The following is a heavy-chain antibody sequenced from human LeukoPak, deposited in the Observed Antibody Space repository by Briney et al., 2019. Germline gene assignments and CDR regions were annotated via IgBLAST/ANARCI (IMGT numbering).Heavy chain of an antibody. J-gene: IGHJ4*02. CDR3: AKDNGEAVAGTFDY. D-gene: IGHD6-19*01. CDR1: GFTVSSNY. Sequence: GGSLRLSCAASGFTVSSNYMSWVRQAPGKGLEWVSGISWNSGSIGYADSVKGRFTISRDNAKNSLYLQMNSLRAEDTALYYCAKDNGEAVAGTFDYWGQGTLVTVSS. CDR2: ISWNSGSI. V-gene: IGHV3-9*01.